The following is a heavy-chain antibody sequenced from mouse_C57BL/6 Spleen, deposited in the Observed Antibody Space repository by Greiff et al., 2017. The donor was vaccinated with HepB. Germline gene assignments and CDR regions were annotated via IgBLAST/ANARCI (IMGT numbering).Heavy chain of an antibody. CDR2: IYPGDGDT. D-gene: IGHD1-1*01. V-gene: IGHV1-80*01. Sequence: QVQLQQSGAELVKPGASVKISCKASGYAFSSYWMNWVKQRPGKGLEWIGQIYPGDGDTNYNGKFKGKATLTADKSSSTAYMQLSSLTSEDSAVYCWARDGTHYYAMDYWGQGTSVTVSA. CDR3: ARDGTHYYAMDY. CDR1: GYAFSSYW. J-gene: IGHJ4*01.